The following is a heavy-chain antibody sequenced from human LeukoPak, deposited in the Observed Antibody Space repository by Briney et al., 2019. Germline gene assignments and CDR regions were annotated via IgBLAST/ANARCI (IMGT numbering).Heavy chain of an antibody. D-gene: IGHD1-26*01. J-gene: IGHJ4*02. CDR1: GFTFRSYG. CDR3: ARDSGSYGAIDY. CDR2: IWYDGSNK. V-gene: IGHV3-33*01. Sequence: GGSLRLSCVASGFTFRSYGMHWVRQAPGKGLEWVAVIWYDGSNKYYADSVKGRFTISRDNSKNTLYLQMNSLRAEDTAVYYCARDSGSYGAIDYWGQGTLVTVSS.